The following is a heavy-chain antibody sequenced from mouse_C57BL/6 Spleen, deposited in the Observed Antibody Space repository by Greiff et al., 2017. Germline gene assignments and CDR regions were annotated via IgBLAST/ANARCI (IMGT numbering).Heavy chain of an antibody. CDR2: IDPNSGST. CDR3: APLYDYDEGFAY. J-gene: IGHJ3*01. Sequence: VQLQQPGAELVKPGASVKLSCKASGYTFTSYWMPWVKQRPGRGLEWIGRIDPNSGSTNYNEKFKGQATMTEDNASSTAYMQLSILTSEDSAVYCCAPLYDYDEGFAYWGQGTLVTVSA. V-gene: IGHV1-72*01. CDR1: GYTFTSYW. D-gene: IGHD2-4*01.